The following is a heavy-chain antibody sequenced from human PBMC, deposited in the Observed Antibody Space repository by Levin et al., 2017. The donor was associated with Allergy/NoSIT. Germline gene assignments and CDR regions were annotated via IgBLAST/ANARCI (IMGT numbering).Heavy chain of an antibody. D-gene: IGHD2-2*02. V-gene: IGHV3-23*01. CDR2: ISGNGAST. J-gene: IGHJ4*02. Sequence: GGSLRLSCAASGFSFSTYAMSWVRQAPGKGLDWVSSISGNGASTYYADSVKGRFTISRDNSKNTLYLQMNSLRAEDTAVYFCAKATCSSISCHRLDKWGQGAQVTVSS. CDR3: AKATCSSISCHRLDK. CDR1: GFSFSTYA.